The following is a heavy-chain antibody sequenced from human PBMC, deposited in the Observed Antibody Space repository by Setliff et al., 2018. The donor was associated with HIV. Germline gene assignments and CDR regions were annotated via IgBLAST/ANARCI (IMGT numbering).Heavy chain of an antibody. Sequence: ASVKVSCKASGYTFTSYGISWVRQAPGQGLEWMGWISAYNGNTNYAQKFQGRVTMTTDTSTSTAYMELRSLRSDDTAVYYCARGPGVTIFGVVIRNGMDVWGQGTTVTVS. CDR2: ISAYNGNT. CDR3: ARGPGVTIFGVVIRNGMDV. J-gene: IGHJ6*02. D-gene: IGHD3-3*01. V-gene: IGHV1-18*01. CDR1: GYTFTSYG.